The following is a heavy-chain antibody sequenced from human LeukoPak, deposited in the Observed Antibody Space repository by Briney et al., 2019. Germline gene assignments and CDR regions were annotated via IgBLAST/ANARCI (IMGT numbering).Heavy chain of an antibody. V-gene: IGHV3-69-1*02. D-gene: IGHD2-8*01. CDR1: GFTFSSYN. CDR2: ISSSDYI. CDR3: VRDRNGGCFDP. J-gene: IGHJ5*02. Sequence: GGSLRLSCAASGFTFSSYNMNWVRQAPGKGLEWVSSISSSDYIYYADSVKGRFTISRDNANDSLYLQMNSLRAEDTAVYYCVRDRNGGCFDPWGQGTLVTVSS.